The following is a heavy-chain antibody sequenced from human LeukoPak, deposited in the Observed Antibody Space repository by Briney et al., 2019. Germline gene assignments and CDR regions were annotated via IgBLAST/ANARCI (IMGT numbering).Heavy chain of an antibody. CDR2: ISSGSTSI. CDR1: GFTFSSYT. CDR3: ARLFTYFFDSTGHNPPDY. V-gene: IGHV3-48*01. J-gene: IGHJ4*02. D-gene: IGHD3-22*01. Sequence: GGSLRLSCAASGFTFSSYTMNWVRQAPGKGLEWVSYISSGSTSIYYADSVRGRFTISRDNSENTLYLQMNSLRAEDTAVYFCARLFTYFFDSTGHNPPDYWGQGTLVTVSS.